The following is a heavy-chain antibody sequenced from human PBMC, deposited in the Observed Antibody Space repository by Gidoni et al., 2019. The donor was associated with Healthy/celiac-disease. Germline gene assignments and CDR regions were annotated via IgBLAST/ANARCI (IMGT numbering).Heavy chain of an antibody. CDR3: AATVGGELVFPDAFDI. V-gene: IGHV3-48*01. J-gene: IGHJ3*02. CDR2: ISSSSSTI. Sequence: EVQLVESGGGLVQPGGSVRSSCPASGFTFRSYSMNWVRQAPGKGLEWVSYISSSSSTIYYADSVKGRFTISRDNAKNSLYLQMNSLRAEDTAVYYCAATVGGELVFPDAFDIWGQGTMVTVSS. CDR1: GFTFRSYS. D-gene: IGHD1-26*01.